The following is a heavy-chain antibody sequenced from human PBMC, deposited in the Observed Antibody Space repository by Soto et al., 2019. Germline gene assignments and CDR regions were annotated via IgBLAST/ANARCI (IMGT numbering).Heavy chain of an antibody. Sequence: GGSLRLSCAASGFTFSSYEMNWVRQAPGKGLEWVSYISSSGSTIYYADSVKGRFTISRDNAKDSLYLQMNSLRAEDTAVYYCASRYSSSSGGAGFDTWGQGTLVTVSS. CDR1: GFTFSSYE. J-gene: IGHJ5*02. V-gene: IGHV3-48*03. CDR3: ASRYSSSSGGAGFDT. CDR2: ISSSGSTI. D-gene: IGHD6-6*01.